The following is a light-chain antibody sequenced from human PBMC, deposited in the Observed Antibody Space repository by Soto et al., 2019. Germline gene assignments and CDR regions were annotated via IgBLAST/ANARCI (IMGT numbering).Light chain of an antibody. J-gene: IGLJ1*01. CDR1: SSNIGAGYD. V-gene: IGLV1-40*01. Sequence: QSVLTQPPSVSGAPGQRVTISCTGSSSNIGAGYDVLWYQQLPGTAPKLLIYGNSNRPSGVPDRFSGSKSGTSASLAITGLQAEDEADYYCQSYDSSLRLYVFGTGTKLTVL. CDR3: QSYDSSLRLYV. CDR2: GNS.